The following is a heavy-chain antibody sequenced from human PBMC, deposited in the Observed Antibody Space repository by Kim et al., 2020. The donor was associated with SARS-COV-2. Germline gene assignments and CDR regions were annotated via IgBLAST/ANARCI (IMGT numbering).Heavy chain of an antibody. CDR3: ARHSAVVAATNYDY. J-gene: IGHJ4*02. D-gene: IGHD2-15*01. V-gene: IGHV4-39*01. Sequence: PSLKSRVTISVDTSKNQFSLKLSSVTAADTAVYYCARHSAVVAATNYDYWGQGTLVTVSS.